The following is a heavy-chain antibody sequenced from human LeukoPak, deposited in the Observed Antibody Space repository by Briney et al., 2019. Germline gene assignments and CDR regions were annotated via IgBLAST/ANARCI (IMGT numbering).Heavy chain of an antibody. V-gene: IGHV3-11*01. J-gene: IGHJ6*02. CDR3: ARDPLRFLEWTYYYYGMDV. CDR2: ISSSGSTI. D-gene: IGHD3-3*01. CDR1: GFTFSDYY. Sequence: GGSLRLSCAASGFTFSDYYMSWIRQAPGKGLEWVSYISSSGSTIYYADSVKGRFTISRDNAKNSLYLRMNSLRAEDTAVYYCARDPLRFLEWTYYYYGMDVWGQGTTVTVSS.